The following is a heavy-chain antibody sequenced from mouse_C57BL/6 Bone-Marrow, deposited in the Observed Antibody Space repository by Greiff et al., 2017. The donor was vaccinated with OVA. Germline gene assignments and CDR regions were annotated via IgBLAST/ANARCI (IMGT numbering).Heavy chain of an antibody. D-gene: IGHD2-5*01. CDR1: GYTFTSYW. CDR2: IDPNSGGT. CDR3: ARIYSNPWFAY. V-gene: IGHV1-72*01. J-gene: IGHJ3*01. Sequence: QVQLQQPGAELVKPGASVKLSCKASGYTFTSYWMHWVKQRPGRGLEWSGRIDPNSGGTKYNEKLKSKDTLTVDKPSSTAYMQLSSLTSVDSAVYYFARIYSNPWFAYWGQGTLVTVSA.